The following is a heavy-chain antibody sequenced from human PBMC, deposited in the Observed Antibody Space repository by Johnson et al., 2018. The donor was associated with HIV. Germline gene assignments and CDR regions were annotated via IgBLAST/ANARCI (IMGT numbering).Heavy chain of an antibody. CDR1: GFTFSSYG. D-gene: IGHD3-16*01. J-gene: IGHJ3*02. CDR3: ARDGGRGDFDI. V-gene: IGHV3-7*01. Sequence: VQLVESGGGVVQPGGSLRLSCAASGFTFSSYGMHWVRQAPGKGLERVANIRQDGGERYSVDSVKGRFIISRDNAKNSLYVQMNSLGVEDTAVYYCARDGGRGDFDIWGQGTRVSVSS. CDR2: IRQDGGER.